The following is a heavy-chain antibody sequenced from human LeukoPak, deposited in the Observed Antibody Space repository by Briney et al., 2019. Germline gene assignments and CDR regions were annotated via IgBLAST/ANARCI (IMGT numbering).Heavy chain of an antibody. CDR1: GFTSSNYG. CDR3: ARDRGVAAHLDY. V-gene: IGHV3-33*01. J-gene: IGHJ4*02. Sequence: GGSLRLSCAASGFTSSNYGMHWVRQAPGKGLEWVAVIWFDGTNKYYADSVRGRFTISRDNSKNTLYLQMSSLRAEDTAVYYCARDRGVAAHLDYWGQGTLVAVSS. D-gene: IGHD5-12*01. CDR2: IWFDGTNK.